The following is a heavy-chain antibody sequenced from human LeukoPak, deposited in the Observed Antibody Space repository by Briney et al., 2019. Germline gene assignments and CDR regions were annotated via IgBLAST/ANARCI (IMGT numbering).Heavy chain of an antibody. CDR3: ATGKDRSGYYYSIDY. D-gene: IGHD3-22*01. V-gene: IGHV1-69*13. CDR2: IIPIFGP. J-gene: IGHJ4*02. CDR1: GGTFSTFP. Sequence: SVKVSCKASGGTFSTFPISWVRQAPGQGLEWIGGIIPIFGPNYAQKFQGRATISADLATATAYMELSSLTSEDTSVYYCATGKDRSGYYYSIDYWGQGTLVAVSS.